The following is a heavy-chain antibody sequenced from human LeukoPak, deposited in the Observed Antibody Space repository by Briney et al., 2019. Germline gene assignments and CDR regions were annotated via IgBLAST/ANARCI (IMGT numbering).Heavy chain of an antibody. CDR2: IYSGGST. V-gene: IGHV3-66*01. Sequence: PGGSQRLSCAASGFKFSDHYIDWVRQAPGKGLEWVSVIYSGGSTYYADSVKGRFTISRDNSKNTLYLQMNSLRAEDTAVYYCARDQGYYYGSGSYYYFDYWGQGTLVTVSS. D-gene: IGHD3-10*01. J-gene: IGHJ4*02. CDR3: ARDQGYYYGSGSYYYFDY. CDR1: GFKFSDHY.